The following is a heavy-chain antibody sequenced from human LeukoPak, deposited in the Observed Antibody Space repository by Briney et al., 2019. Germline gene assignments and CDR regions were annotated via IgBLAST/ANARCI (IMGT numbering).Heavy chain of an antibody. CDR2: ISAYNGNT. CDR3: ARDSHIVATKGLDY. V-gene: IGHV1-18*01. D-gene: IGHD5-12*01. CDR1: GYTFTSYG. J-gene: IGHJ4*02. Sequence: GASVKVSCKASGYTFTSYGISWVRQAPGQGLEWMGWISAYNGNTNYAQKLQGRVTMTTDTSTSTAYMELRSLRSDDTAVYYCARDSHIVATKGLDYWGQGTLVTVSS.